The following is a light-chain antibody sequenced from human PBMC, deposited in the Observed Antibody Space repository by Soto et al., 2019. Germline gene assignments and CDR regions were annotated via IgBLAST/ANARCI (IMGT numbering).Light chain of an antibody. Sequence: DLPLTQSPSSLSASVGDRVTVTCRASQYINDFLNWYQQKPGKAPRLLIYSASTLHTGVSSTFSGSGSGTEFTLTITSLQPEDVATYYCQQMYNIPRTFGQGTRVEL. CDR2: SAS. V-gene: IGKV1-39*01. CDR1: QYINDF. CDR3: QQMYNIPRT. J-gene: IGKJ1*01.